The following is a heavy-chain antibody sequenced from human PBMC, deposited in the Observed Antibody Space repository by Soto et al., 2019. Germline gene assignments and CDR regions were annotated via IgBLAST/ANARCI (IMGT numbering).Heavy chain of an antibody. D-gene: IGHD3-10*01. CDR1: GGTFSSYG. J-gene: IGHJ6*02. CDR2: IIPKFGTT. V-gene: IGHV1-69*12. CDR3: ALVRDDRFGRYYYGLDV. Sequence: QVQLVQSGAEVKKPGTSVKVSCKGSGGTFSSYGISWVRQAPGQGLEWMGGIIPKFGTTKYAQTFQGRVTLTAAESTIIVYMELSRLRSEDPAVYYCALVRDDRFGRYYYGLDVWGQGTTVTVS.